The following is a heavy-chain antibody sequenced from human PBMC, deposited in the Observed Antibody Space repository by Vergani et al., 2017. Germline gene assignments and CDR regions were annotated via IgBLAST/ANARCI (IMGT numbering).Heavy chain of an antibody. Sequence: QVQLVQSGAEVKKPGASVKVSCKASGYTFTSYYMHWVRQAPGQGLAWMGISNPSGGSTRYAQKFQGRVNMTRDTYTSTVYMELSSLRSEDTAVYYCAILKATSYGMDLWGQGTTVTVSS. J-gene: IGHJ6*02. CDR1: GYTFTSYY. CDR3: AILKATSYGMDL. CDR2: SNPSGGST. V-gene: IGHV1-46*01.